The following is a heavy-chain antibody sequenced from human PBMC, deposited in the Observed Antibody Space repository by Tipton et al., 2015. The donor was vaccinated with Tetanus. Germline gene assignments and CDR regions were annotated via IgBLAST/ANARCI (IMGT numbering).Heavy chain of an antibody. Sequence: TLSLTCTVSGGSISSGDYYWSWIRQPPGKGLEWIGYIYYSGSTYYNPSLKSRVTISVDTSKNQFSLKLSSVTAADTAVYYCARARYDFWSGYRFDYGGQGPLVPVSS. J-gene: IGHJ4*02. CDR1: GGSISSGDYY. V-gene: IGHV4-30-4*01. CDR2: IYYSGST. D-gene: IGHD3-3*01. CDR3: ARARYDFWSGYRFDY.